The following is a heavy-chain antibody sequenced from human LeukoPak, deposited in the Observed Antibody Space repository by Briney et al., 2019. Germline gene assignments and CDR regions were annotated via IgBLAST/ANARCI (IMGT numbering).Heavy chain of an antibody. V-gene: IGHV3-30*02. J-gene: IGHJ4*02. D-gene: IGHD5-18*01. CDR1: GFTFSSYV. CDR3: AKDPRDHTYGWSWRYLDY. CDR2: IRYDGSNK. Sequence: PGGSLRLSCAASGFTFSSYVMHWVRQAPGKGLEWVAFIRYDGSNKYYSDSVKGRFTISRDNSKNTLYLQMKSLRPEDTAVYYCAKDPRDHTYGWSWRYLDYWGQGTLVTVSS.